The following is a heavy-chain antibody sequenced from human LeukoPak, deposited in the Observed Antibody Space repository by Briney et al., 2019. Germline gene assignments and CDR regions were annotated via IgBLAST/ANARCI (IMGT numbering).Heavy chain of an antibody. V-gene: IGHV3-7*01. CDR3: SRSLDY. CDR2: INQDGTNQ. CDR1: GFTFSSYG. Sequence: GGSLRLSCAASGFTFSSYGMHWVRQAPGKGMEWVANINQDGTNQYYAASVKGRFSVSRDNAKNSLYLQMNSLRAEDTAVYYCSRSLDYLGQGALVTVSS. J-gene: IGHJ4*02.